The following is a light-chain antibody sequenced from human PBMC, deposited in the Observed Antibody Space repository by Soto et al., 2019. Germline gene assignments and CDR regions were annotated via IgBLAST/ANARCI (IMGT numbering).Light chain of an antibody. CDR1: SSDGGTYKL. CDR3: CSYAGSSTWV. Sequence: QSVLTQPASVSGSPGQSIAISCTGTSSDGGTYKLVSWYQQHPGKAPKLMIYEGSKRPSGVSNRSSGSIAGNTASLTISGLQAEDEADYYCCSYAGSSTWVFGGGAKLTVL. V-gene: IGLV2-23*01. J-gene: IGLJ2*01. CDR2: EGS.